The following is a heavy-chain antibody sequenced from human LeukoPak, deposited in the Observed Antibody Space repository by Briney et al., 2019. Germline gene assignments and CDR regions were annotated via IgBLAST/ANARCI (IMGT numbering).Heavy chain of an antibody. J-gene: IGHJ4*02. CDR1: GASFNGHY. Sequence: SETLSLTCAVSGASFNGHYWTWIRQPPGKGLEWIGEINHGGRTTYYPSLKSRVTISVDTSKNQFSLQLNSVTPEDTAVYYCARVSFDQNLDSGSWSFDYWGQGTLVTVSS. CDR2: INHGGRT. CDR3: ARVSFDQNLDSGSWSFDY. D-gene: IGHD6-19*01. V-gene: IGHV4-34*01.